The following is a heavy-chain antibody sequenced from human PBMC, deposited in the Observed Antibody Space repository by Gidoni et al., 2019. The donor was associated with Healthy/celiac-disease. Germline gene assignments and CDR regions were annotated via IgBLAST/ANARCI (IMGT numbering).Heavy chain of an antibody. CDR1: GFTFSSYG. J-gene: IGHJ4*02. V-gene: IGHV3-33*01. D-gene: IGHD2-15*01. Sequence: QVQLVESGGGVVQPGGSLRLSCAAPGFTFSSYGMHGVRQAPVKGLEWVAVIWYDGSNKYYADSVKGRFTITRDNSKNTLYLQMNSLRAEDTAVYYCARSYCSGGSCNWGDYWGQGTLVTVSS. CDR2: IWYDGSNK. CDR3: ARSYCSGGSCNWGDY.